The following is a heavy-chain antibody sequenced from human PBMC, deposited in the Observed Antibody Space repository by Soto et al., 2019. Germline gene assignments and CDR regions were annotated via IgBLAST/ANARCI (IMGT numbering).Heavy chain of an antibody. CDR1: GFTFSSYE. V-gene: IGHV3-48*03. D-gene: IGHD3-10*01. CDR2: ISSSGSTI. CDR3: ARALSMASMVRGVIRWFDP. J-gene: IGHJ5*02. Sequence: EVQLVESGGGLVQPGGSLRLSCAASGFTFSSYEMNWVRQAPGKGLEWVSYISSSGSTIYYADSVKGRFTISRDNAKNQLYLHMDSLRAEDAAVYYCARALSMASMVRGVIRWFDPWGQGTLVTVSS.